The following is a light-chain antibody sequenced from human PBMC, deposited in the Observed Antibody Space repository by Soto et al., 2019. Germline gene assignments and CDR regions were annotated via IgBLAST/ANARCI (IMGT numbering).Light chain of an antibody. CDR3: CSYAGSDTMI. J-gene: IGLJ2*01. CDR1: SSDVGSYNL. V-gene: IGLV2-23*01. Sequence: QSVLTQPASVSGSPGQSITISCTGTSSDVGSYNLVSRYQQPPGEAPKLMIYEGSKRPSGVSNRFSGSKSGNTASLTISGLQAEDEADYYCCSYAGSDTMIFGGGTKLTVL. CDR2: EGS.